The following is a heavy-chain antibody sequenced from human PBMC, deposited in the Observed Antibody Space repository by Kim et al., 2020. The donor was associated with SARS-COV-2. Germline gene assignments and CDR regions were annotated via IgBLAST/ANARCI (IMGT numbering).Heavy chain of an antibody. D-gene: IGHD1-26*01. Sequence: NPSLKSRVTISVDTSKTQFSLKLSYVTAADTAVYYCARARGWELLYYFDYWGQGTLVTVSS. CDR3: ARARGWELLYYFDY. J-gene: IGHJ4*02. V-gene: IGHV4-34*01.